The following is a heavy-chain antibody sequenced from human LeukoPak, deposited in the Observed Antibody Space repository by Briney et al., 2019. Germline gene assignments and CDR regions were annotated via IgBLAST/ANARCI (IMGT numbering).Heavy chain of an antibody. V-gene: IGHV3-23*01. CDR3: AKKPHYGDYWYYYYMDV. Sequence: GGSLGLSCAASGFTFSSYAMSWVRQAPGKGLEWVSAISGSGGSTYYADSVKGRFTISRDNSKNTLYLQMNSLRAEDTAVCYCAKKPHYGDYWYYYYMDVWGKGTTVTVSS. CDR1: GFTFSSYA. D-gene: IGHD4-17*01. J-gene: IGHJ6*03. CDR2: ISGSGGST.